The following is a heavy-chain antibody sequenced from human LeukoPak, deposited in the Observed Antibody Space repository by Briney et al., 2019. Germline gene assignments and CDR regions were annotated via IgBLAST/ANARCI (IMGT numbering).Heavy chain of an antibody. J-gene: IGHJ4*02. CDR2: ISGSGGST. Sequence: AGGSPRLSCAASGFTFSSYAMSWVRQAPGKGLEWVSAISGSGGSTYYADSVKGRFTISRDNSKNTLYLQMNSLRAEDTAVYYCAKDSAVVMPFDYWGQGTLVTVSS. V-gene: IGHV3-23*01. CDR3: AKDSAVVMPFDY. CDR1: GFTFSSYA. D-gene: IGHD4-23*01.